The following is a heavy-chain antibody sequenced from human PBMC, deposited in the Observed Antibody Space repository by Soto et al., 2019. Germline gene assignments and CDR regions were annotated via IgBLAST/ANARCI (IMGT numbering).Heavy chain of an antibody. CDR1: GGSISSYY. CDR3: ARSSVSFDY. V-gene: IGHV4-59*08. D-gene: IGHD6-19*01. J-gene: IGHJ4*02. CDR2: IYYSGST. Sequence: QVQLQESGPGLVKPSETLSLTCTVSGGSISSYYWSWIRQPPGKGLEWIGYIYYSGSTNYNPSLKRRVTISVDTSKNQFSLKLSSVTAADTAVYYCARSSVSFDYWGQGTLVTVSS.